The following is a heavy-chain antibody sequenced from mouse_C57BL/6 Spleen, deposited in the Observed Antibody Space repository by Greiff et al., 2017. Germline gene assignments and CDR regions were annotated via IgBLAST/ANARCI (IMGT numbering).Heavy chain of an antibody. CDR1: GFTFSSYG. J-gene: IGHJ2*01. CDR3: ARGGTTVVERVYFDY. Sequence: EVQRVESGGDLVKPGGSLKLSCAASGFTFSSYGMSWVRQTPDKRLEWVATISSGGSYTYYPDSVKGRFTISRDNAKNTLYLQMSSLKSEDTAMYYCARGGTTVVERVYFDYWGQGTTLTVSS. V-gene: IGHV5-6*01. CDR2: ISSGGSYT. D-gene: IGHD1-1*01.